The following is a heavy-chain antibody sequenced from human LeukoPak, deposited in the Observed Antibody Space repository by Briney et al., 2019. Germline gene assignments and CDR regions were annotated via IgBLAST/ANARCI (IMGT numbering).Heavy chain of an antibody. D-gene: IGHD6-19*01. CDR1: GFTFGDYA. CDR3: TRGSSGWYYYYYGMDV. J-gene: IGHJ6*02. CDR2: IRSKAYGGTT. Sequence: PGGSLRLSCTASGFTFGDYAMSWFRQAPGKGLEWVGFIRSKAYGGTTEYAASVKGRFTISRDDSKSIAYLQMNSLKTEDTAVYYYTRGSSGWYYYYYGMDVWGQGTTVTVSS. V-gene: IGHV3-49*03.